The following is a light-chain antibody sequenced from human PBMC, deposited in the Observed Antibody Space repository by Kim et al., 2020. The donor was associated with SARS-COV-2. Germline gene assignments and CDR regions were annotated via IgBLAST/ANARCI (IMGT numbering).Light chain of an antibody. CDR1: SLRSYY. CDR3: NSRDSSGNHVL. CDR2: AKN. Sequence: SSELTQDPAVSVALGQTVRITCQGDSLRSYYAGWFQQKPGQAPVLVIYAKNNRPSGIPDRFSGSSSGNTASLTITGAQAEDEADYYCNSRDSSGNHVLFG. J-gene: IGLJ1*01. V-gene: IGLV3-19*01.